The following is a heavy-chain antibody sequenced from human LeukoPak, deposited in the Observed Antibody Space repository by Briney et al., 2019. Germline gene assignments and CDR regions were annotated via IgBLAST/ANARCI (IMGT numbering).Heavy chain of an antibody. CDR2: SSGYSGNT. CDR1: GYTFINYG. D-gene: IGHD4-17*01. J-gene: IGHJ4*02. CDR3: VRVGATYGDPLEFDY. V-gene: IGHV1-18*01. Sequence: ASVKVSCKSSGYTFINYGISWVRQAPGQGLEWMGWSSGYSGNTNYAQELQGRLTMSTDNSTTTAYMDLRSLTSDDTAVYYCVRVGATYGDPLEFDYWGQGTLVTVSS.